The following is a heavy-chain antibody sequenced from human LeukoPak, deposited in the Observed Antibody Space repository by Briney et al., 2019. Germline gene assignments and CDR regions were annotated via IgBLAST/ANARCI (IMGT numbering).Heavy chain of an antibody. CDR1: GFTFSGYA. Sequence: GGSLRLSCAASGFTFSGYAMSWVRQAPGKGLVWVSRINSDGSSTSYADSVKGRFTISRDNAKNTLYLQMNSLRAEDTAVYYCAREGADLLDAFDIWGQGTMVTVSS. CDR2: INSDGSST. D-gene: IGHD3-16*01. CDR3: AREGADLLDAFDI. J-gene: IGHJ3*02. V-gene: IGHV3-74*01.